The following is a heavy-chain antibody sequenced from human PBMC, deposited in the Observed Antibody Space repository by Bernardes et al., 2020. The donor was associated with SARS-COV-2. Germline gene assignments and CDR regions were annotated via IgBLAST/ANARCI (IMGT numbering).Heavy chain of an antibody. J-gene: IGHJ4*02. Sequence: SESLPLTCTVSGGFMSRYYWSWIRPPPGKGREWDGSIYDIGSTNYNPSLKSRFSISLDTSKNQFSLKLSSVSAAATAVYYCARDNLLGEYASTGYAFAYWGQGTLVAVSS. D-gene: IGHD3-22*01. CDR3: ARDNLLGEYASTGYAFAY. CDR1: GGFMSRYY. V-gene: IGHV4-59*01. CDR2: IYDIGST.